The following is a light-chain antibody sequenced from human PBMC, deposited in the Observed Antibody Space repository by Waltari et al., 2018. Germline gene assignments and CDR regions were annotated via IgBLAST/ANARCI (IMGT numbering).Light chain of an antibody. V-gene: IGLV2-11*01. CDR3: CSYAGSYAWV. Sequence: QSALTQPRSVSGSPGQSVTISCPGTSCDVGGYSTVSWYQQHPGKATQRMLYDVSKRPSGVPDRFSGSKSGNTASLTISGLQAEDEADYYCCSYAGSYAWVFGGGTKLTVL. CDR2: DVS. CDR1: SCDVGGYST. J-gene: IGLJ3*02.